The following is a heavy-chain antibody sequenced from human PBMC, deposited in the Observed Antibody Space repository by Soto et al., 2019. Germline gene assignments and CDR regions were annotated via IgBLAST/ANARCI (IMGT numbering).Heavy chain of an antibody. V-gene: IGHV4-30-2*01. J-gene: IGHJ6*02. CDR1: GGSISSGGYS. D-gene: IGHD5-12*01. CDR2: IYHSGST. Sequence: SETLSLTCAVSGGSISSGGYSWSWIRQPPGKGLEWIGYIYHSGSTYYNPSLKSRVTISVDRSKNQFSLKLSSVTAADTAVYYCAGSYEPHHYYGMDVWGQGTTVTVSS. CDR3: AGSYEPHHYYGMDV.